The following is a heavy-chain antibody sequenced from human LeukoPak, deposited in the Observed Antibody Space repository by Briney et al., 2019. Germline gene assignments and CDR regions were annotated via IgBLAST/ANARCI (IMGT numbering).Heavy chain of an antibody. J-gene: IGHJ4*02. CDR3: ARDWEQENYFDY. Sequence: GGSLRLSCAASGLIFSSYAMHWVRQAPGKGLEWVAVISYDGRSIYFADSVKGRFTISRDNSKNTLYLQMNSLRAEDTAVYYCARDWEQENYFDYWGQGTLVTVSS. CDR1: GLIFSSYA. V-gene: IGHV3-30*04. D-gene: IGHD1-26*01. CDR2: ISYDGRSI.